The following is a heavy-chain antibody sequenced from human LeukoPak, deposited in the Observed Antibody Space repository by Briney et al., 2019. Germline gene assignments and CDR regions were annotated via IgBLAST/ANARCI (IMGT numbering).Heavy chain of an antibody. CDR1: GGSFSGYY. V-gene: IGHV4-34*01. CDR3: AKDGIMHSNGPPGFDP. D-gene: IGHD3-16*01. CDR2: INHSGST. J-gene: IGHJ5*02. Sequence: SETLSLTXAVYGGSFSGYYWSWIRQPPGKGLEWIGEINHSGSTNYNPSLKSRVTISVDTSKNQFSLKLSSVTAADTAVYYCAKDGIMHSNGPPGFDPWGQGTLVSVSS.